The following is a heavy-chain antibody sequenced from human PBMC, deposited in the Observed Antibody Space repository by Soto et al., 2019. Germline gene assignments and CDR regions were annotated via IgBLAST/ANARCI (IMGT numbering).Heavy chain of an antibody. CDR1: GFTFSSYG. J-gene: IGHJ6*02. V-gene: IGHV3-30*18. CDR2: ISYDGGSK. Sequence: QVQLVESGGGVVQPGRSLRLSCAASGFTFSSYGMHWVRQAPGKGLEWVAVISYDGGSKYYADSVKGRLTISRDNPKNTLYLQMNSLRAEDTAVYYCAKDGKAGYGRDVWGQGTTVTVSS. CDR3: AKDGKAGYGRDV. D-gene: IGHD1-26*01.